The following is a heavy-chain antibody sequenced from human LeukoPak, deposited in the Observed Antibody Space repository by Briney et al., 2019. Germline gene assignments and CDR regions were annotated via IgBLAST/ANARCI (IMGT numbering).Heavy chain of an antibody. D-gene: IGHD5-18*01. Sequence: PGGSLRLSCAASGFTFSGCGMHWVRQAPGKGLEWVAFIWYDGRDKYYADSVKGQFTISRDNSKNTLYLQMNSLRAEDTAVYYCAKDPYSYGSYFAYWGQGTLVTVSS. CDR3: AKDPYSYGSYFAY. CDR1: GFTFSGCG. J-gene: IGHJ4*02. V-gene: IGHV3-30*02. CDR2: IWYDGRDK.